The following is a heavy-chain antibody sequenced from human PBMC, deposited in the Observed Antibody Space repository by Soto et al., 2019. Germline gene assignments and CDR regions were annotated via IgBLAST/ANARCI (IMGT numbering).Heavy chain of an antibody. V-gene: IGHV1-8*01. D-gene: IGHD2-8*01. CDR3: ARGFSYCTNGVCSPGFVDY. J-gene: IGHJ4*02. CDR2: MNPNSGNT. Sequence: ASVKVSCKASGYTFTSYDINWVRQATGQGLEWMGWMNPNSGNTGYAQKFQGRVTMTRNTSISAAYMELSSLRSEDTAVYYCARGFSYCTNGVCSPGFVDYWGQGTLVTVSS. CDR1: GYTFTSYD.